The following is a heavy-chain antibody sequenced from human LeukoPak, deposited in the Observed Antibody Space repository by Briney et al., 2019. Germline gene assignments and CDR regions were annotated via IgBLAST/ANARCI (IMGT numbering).Heavy chain of an antibody. V-gene: IGHV1-69*13. D-gene: IGHD6-6*01. Sequence: SVKVSCKASGYSFPSYGISWVRQAPGQGLEWMGGIIPIFGTANYAQKFQGRVTITADESTSTAYMELSSLRSEDTAVYYCARDKRWQLVGEFDYWGQGTLVTVSS. J-gene: IGHJ4*02. CDR2: IIPIFGTA. CDR3: ARDKRWQLVGEFDY. CDR1: GYSFPSYG.